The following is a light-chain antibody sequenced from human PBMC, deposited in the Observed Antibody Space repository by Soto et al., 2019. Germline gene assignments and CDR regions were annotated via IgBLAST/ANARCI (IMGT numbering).Light chain of an antibody. CDR2: AAT. V-gene: IGKV1-39*01. CDR1: QTIDTY. J-gene: IGKJ1*01. Sequence: DIQLTQSPSSLSASVGDRVTITCRASQTIDTYLNWYQHKPGTAPKVLIYAATYLQNGVPSRFTGTGSGAEFTLTISSLQPEDFATSYCQQNLNFPRTFGQGTKVDIK. CDR3: QQNLNFPRT.